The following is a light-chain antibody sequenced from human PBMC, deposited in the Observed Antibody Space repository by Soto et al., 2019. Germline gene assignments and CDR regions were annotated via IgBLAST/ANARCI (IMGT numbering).Light chain of an antibody. CDR3: QQYNSYPWT. J-gene: IGKJ1*01. CDR1: QGISNW. CDR2: AAS. V-gene: IGKV1D-16*01. Sequence: DMHMTQSPSSVSASMGDRVSITFRASQGISNWLAWYQQKPGRAPKLLIYAASSLQSGVSSRFSGSGSGTDFTLTISSLQPEDFATYYCQQYNSYPWTFGQGTKVDIK.